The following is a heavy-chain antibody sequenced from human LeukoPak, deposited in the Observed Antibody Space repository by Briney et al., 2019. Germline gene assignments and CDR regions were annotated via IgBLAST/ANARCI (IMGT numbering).Heavy chain of an antibody. D-gene: IGHD3-10*01. CDR3: ARGPPGGQFDP. J-gene: IGHJ5*02. CDR1: GGSFSGYY. V-gene: IGHV4-34*01. Sequence: PSETLSLTCAVYGGSFSGYYWSWIRQPPGKGLEWIGEINHSGSTNYNPSLKSRVTISVDTSKNQFSLKLSSVTAADTAVYYCARGPPGGQFDPWGREPWSPSPQ. CDR2: INHSGST.